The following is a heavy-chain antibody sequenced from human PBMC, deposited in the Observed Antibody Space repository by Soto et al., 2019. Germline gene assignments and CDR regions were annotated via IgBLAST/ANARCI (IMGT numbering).Heavy chain of an antibody. D-gene: IGHD2-2*01. CDR3: ARGRGFGIPDAKVGYGMDV. J-gene: IGHJ6*02. CDR1: GGSFSGYY. Sequence: QVQLQQWGAGLLKPSETLSLTCAVYGGSFSGYYWSWIRQPPGKGLEWIGEINHSGSTNYNPSLKSRVTISVGPSKDQVSLKLSSVTAADTAVYYCARGRGFGIPDAKVGYGMDVWGQGTTVTVSS. V-gene: IGHV4-34*01. CDR2: INHSGST.